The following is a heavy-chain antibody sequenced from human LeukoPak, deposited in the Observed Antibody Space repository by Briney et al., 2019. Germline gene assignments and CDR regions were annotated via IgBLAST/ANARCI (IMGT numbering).Heavy chain of an antibody. D-gene: IGHD6-25*01. Sequence: ASVKVSCKASGYTFTTYAMHWVRQAPGQSLEWMGRINAGNGNTKYSQKFQGRVSITRDTSASTAYVELSSLRSEDTAVYFCARTPSTGYSSALSAFDIWGQGTMVTVSS. CDR1: GYTFTTYA. CDR3: ARTPSTGYSSALSAFDI. J-gene: IGHJ3*02. V-gene: IGHV1-3*01. CDR2: INAGNGNT.